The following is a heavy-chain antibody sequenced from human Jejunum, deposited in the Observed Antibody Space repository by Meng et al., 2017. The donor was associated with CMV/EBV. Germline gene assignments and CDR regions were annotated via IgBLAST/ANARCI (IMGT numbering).Heavy chain of an antibody. CDR1: GFTFSSYS. CDR2: TSVDGGDE. J-gene: IGHJ4*02. Sequence: GFTFSSYSIHWVRQAPGKGLEWVAGTSVDGGDEYYADSVKGRFTISRDNSKNTLYLQMSSLRVEDTALYYCATDPSKSPMNYVDYWGQGTLVTVSS. D-gene: IGHD3-3*02. V-gene: IGHV3-30-3*01. CDR3: ATDPSKSPMNYVDY.